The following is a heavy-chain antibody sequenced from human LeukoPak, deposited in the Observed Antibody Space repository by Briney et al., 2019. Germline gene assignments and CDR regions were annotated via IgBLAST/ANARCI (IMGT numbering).Heavy chain of an antibody. Sequence: PGGSLRLSCAASGFTFSSYWMSWVRQAPGKGLEWVANIKQDGSEKYYVDSVRGRFTIFRDNAKNSLYVQMNSLRAEDTAVYYCATSGYSGYDPFDYWGQGTLVTVSS. D-gene: IGHD5-12*01. V-gene: IGHV3-7*01. J-gene: IGHJ4*02. CDR1: GFTFSSYW. CDR2: IKQDGSEK. CDR3: ATSGYSGYDPFDY.